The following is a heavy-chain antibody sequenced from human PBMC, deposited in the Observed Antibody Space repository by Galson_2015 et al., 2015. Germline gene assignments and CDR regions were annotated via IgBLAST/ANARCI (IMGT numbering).Heavy chain of an antibody. Sequence: SLRLSCAASGFTFSSNWMHWVRQPPGKGLVWVSCVNSDGSSTSYADSVEGRFTISRDNAKNTLYLQMNSLRAEDTAVYYCARGKNTMFRGVKDVWGQGTTVTVSS. V-gene: IGHV3-74*01. CDR3: ARGKNTMFRGVKDV. J-gene: IGHJ6*02. CDR1: GFTFSSNW. CDR2: VNSDGSST. D-gene: IGHD3-10*01.